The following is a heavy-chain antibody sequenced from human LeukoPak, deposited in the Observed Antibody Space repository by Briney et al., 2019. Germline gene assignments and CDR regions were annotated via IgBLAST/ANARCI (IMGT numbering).Heavy chain of an antibody. CDR2: IWYDGSQE. CDR1: GFTFSSYG. J-gene: IGHJ6*04. V-gene: IGHV3-33*06. D-gene: IGHD6-19*01. CDR3: AKDRMGGWSSMDV. Sequence: PGGSLRLSCAASGFTFSSYGMHWVRQAPGKGLEWVAVIWYDGSQEYYIDSVKGRFTISRDNSKNTLYLEMNSLRAEDTAVYYCAKDRMGGWSSMDVWGKGTTVTVSS.